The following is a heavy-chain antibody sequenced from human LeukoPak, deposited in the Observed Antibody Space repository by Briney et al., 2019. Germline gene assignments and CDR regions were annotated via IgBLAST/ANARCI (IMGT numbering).Heavy chain of an antibody. CDR2: INWSGGST. D-gene: IGHD3-10*01. Sequence: GGSLRLSCAASGFIFDDYGMSWVRQAPGKGLEWVPGINWSGGSTGYADSVKGRFTISRDNAKKSLYLQMNSLRAEDTAVYYCAKVLQAQSNGLLNILWWLHWGQGTLVTVSS. V-gene: IGHV3-20*04. J-gene: IGHJ4*02. CDR1: GFIFDDYG. CDR3: AKVLQAQSNGLLNILWWLH.